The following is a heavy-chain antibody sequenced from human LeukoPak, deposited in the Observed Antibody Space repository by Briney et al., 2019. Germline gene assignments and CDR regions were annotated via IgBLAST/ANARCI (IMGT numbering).Heavy chain of an antibody. CDR2: IYPGDSDT. CDR1: GYSFTSYW. J-gene: IGHJ5*02. CDR3: ARRFDNSAWFDP. D-gene: IGHD1-20*01. V-gene: IGHV5-51*01. Sequence: GESLKISCQGFGYSFTSYWIGWVRQMPGKGLEWMGIIYPGDSDTRYSPSFQGQVTISADKSISTAYLQWSSLKASDTAIYYCARRFDNSAWFDPWGQGTLVTVSS.